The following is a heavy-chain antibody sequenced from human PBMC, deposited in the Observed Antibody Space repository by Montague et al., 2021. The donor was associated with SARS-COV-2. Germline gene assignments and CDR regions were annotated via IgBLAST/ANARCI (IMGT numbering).Heavy chain of an antibody. CDR1: GGSLSGYD. V-gene: IGHV4-34*01. CDR3: ARGQGEITMIVVVLTAAAHYFDY. CDR2: INHSGST. J-gene: IGHJ4*02. Sequence: SETLSLTCAVYGGSLSGYDWSWIRQPPGKGLEWIGEINHSGSTNYNPSLKSRVSISVDTSKNQFSLKLNSVTAADTAVYYCARGQGEITMIVVVLTAAAHYFDYWGQGTLVTVSP. D-gene: IGHD3-22*01.